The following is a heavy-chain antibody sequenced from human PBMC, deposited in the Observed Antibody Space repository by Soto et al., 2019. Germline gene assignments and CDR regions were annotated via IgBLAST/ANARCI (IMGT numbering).Heavy chain of an antibody. Sequence: QVQLQESGPGLVKPSETLSLTCTVSGGSISSYYWSWIRQPPGKGLEWIGYIYYSGSTNYNPSLKSRVTISVDTSKNQFSLKLSSVTAADTAVYYCARVGIVATIFPYYFDYCGQGTLVTVSS. CDR1: GGSISSYY. CDR3: ARVGIVATIFPYYFDY. J-gene: IGHJ4*02. CDR2: IYYSGST. V-gene: IGHV4-59*01. D-gene: IGHD5-12*01.